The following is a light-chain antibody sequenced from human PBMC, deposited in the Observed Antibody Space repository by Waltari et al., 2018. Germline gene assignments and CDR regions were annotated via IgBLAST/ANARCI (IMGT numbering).Light chain of an antibody. J-gene: IGKJ5*01. Sequence: DAVMTQSPLSLPVTPGQPASISCRSRQSLVHSDGNTYLNWFQQRPGQSPRRLIYKVSTRDSGVPDRFSGSGSGTDFTLKISRVEAEDVGVYYCMQGTHWPPITFGQGTRLEIK. CDR1: QSLVHSDGNTY. V-gene: IGKV2-30*02. CDR2: KVS. CDR3: MQGTHWPPIT.